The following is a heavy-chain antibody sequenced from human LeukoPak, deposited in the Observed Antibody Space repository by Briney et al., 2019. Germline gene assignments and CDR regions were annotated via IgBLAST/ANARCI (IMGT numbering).Heavy chain of an antibody. V-gene: IGHV4-4*07. Sequence: SETLSLTCTVSGGSISSYYWSWIRQPAGKGLEWIGRIYTSGSTNYNPSLKSRVTMSVDTSKNQFSLKLSSVTAADTAVYYCAREIPSYLAGSPAFFDIWGQGTMVTVSS. CDR3: AREIPSYLAGSPAFFDI. J-gene: IGHJ3*02. D-gene: IGHD3-3*02. CDR2: IYTSGST. CDR1: GGSISSYY.